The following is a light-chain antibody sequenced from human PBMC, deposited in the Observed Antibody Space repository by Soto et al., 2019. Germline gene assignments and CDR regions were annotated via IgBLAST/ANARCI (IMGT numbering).Light chain of an antibody. V-gene: IGKV1-5*01. Sequence: DIQTTQSPSTLSASVGDRVTITCRARQSISSWLAWYQQKPGKAPKLLIYDASSLESGVPSRFSGSGSGTEFTLTISSLQPDDFATYYCQQYNSYSYTFGQGTKLEIK. CDR2: DAS. CDR1: QSISSW. CDR3: QQYNSYSYT. J-gene: IGKJ2*01.